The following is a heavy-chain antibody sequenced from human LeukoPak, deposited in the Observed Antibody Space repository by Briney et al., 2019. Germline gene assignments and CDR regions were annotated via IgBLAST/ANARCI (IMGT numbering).Heavy chain of an antibody. D-gene: IGHD6-13*01. CDR3: AKDGSSSWIDY. J-gene: IGHJ4*02. V-gene: IGHV3-23*01. Sequence: GGSLRLSCAASGLTFSSYAMSWVRQAPGKGLEWVSAISGSGGSTFYADSVKGRSTISRDNSKNTLYLQMSSLRAEDTAVYYCAKDGSSSWIDYWGQGTLVTVSS. CDR1: GLTFSSYA. CDR2: ISGSGGST.